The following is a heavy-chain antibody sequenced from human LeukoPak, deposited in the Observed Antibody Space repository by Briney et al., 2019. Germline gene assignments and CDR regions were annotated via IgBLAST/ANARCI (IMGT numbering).Heavy chain of an antibody. V-gene: IGHV3-30*02. D-gene: IGHD2-2*01. CDR3: AKDLYPSATMPFDN. CDR2: IHYDGSDK. J-gene: IGHJ4*02. CDR1: GFTFSSYG. Sequence: GGSLRLSCAASGFTFSSYGMHWVRQAPGKGLEWVAFIHYDGSDKYYADSVKGRFTISRDNSVDTLYLQMNSLRTEDTAVYFCAKDLYPSATMPFDNCGQGTLVTVSS.